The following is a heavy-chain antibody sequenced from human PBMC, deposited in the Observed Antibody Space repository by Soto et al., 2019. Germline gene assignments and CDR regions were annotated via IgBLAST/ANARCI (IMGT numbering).Heavy chain of an antibody. Sequence: SDTLSLTRTVNGGSISSSSYYWGWIRQPPGKGLEWIGSIYYSGSTYYNPSLKSRVTISVDTSKNQFSLKLSSVTAADTAVYYCARRGYSYGPHFDYWGQGTLVTVSS. J-gene: IGHJ4*02. CDR3: ARRGYSYGPHFDY. CDR1: GGSISSSSYY. D-gene: IGHD5-18*01. V-gene: IGHV4-39*01. CDR2: IYYSGST.